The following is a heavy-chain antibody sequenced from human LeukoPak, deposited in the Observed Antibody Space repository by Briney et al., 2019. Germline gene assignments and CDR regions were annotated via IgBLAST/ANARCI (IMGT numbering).Heavy chain of an antibody. CDR1: GFTFTNHW. D-gene: IGHD3-10*01. CDR3: ARDYHYGQADY. J-gene: IGHJ4*02. Sequence: PGGSLRLSCAASGFTFTNHWIHWVRQPPGKVLVCVSSIGQVVTVTVYADTVKGLFTISRDNAKSTLSLQLNSLSVDDTAVYYCARDYHYGQADYWGQGTLVTVSS. CDR2: IGQVVTVT. V-gene: IGHV3-74*01.